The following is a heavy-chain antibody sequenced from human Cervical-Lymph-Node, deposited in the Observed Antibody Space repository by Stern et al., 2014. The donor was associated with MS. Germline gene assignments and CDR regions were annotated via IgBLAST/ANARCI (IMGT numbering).Heavy chain of an antibody. CDR2: IKDKADGETR. CDR1: GFTFSNAW. CDR3: VKDTGSYYAFDI. D-gene: IGHD1-26*01. J-gene: IGHJ3*02. Sequence: EMQLVESGGGFVKPGGSLRLSCAASGFTFSNAWMSWVRQAPGKGLEWVGRIKDKADGETRDYAAPVQVRFTSSRDDSKNTVFLQMNSLRTADTAMYYCVKDTGSYYAFDIWGQGTMVTISS. V-gene: IGHV3-15*01.